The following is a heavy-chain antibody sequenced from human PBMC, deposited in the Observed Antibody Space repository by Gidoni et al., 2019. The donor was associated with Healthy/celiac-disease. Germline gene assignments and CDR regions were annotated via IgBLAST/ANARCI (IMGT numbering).Heavy chain of an antibody. J-gene: IGHJ6*02. V-gene: IGHV3-33*01. Sequence: LEWVAVIWYDGSNKYYADSVKGRFTISRDNSKNTLYLQMNSLRAEDTAVYYCARDRDTAMGIDYYGMDVWGQGTTVTVSS. CDR3: ARDRDTAMGIDYYGMDV. D-gene: IGHD5-18*01. CDR2: IWYDGSNK.